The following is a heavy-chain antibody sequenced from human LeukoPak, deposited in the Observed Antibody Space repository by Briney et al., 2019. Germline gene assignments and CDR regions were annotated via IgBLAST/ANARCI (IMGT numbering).Heavy chain of an antibody. CDR2: IIPILGIA. CDR3: AREPPVTHRYCYGSGSYYP. D-gene: IGHD3-10*01. V-gene: IGHV1-69*10. J-gene: IGHJ5*02. CDR1: GGTFSSYT. Sequence: SVKVSCKASGGTFSSYTISWVRQAPGQGLEWMGRIIPILGIANYAQKFQGRVTITADKSTSTAYMELSSLRSEDTAVYYCAREPPVTHRYCYGSGSYYPWGQGTLVTVSS.